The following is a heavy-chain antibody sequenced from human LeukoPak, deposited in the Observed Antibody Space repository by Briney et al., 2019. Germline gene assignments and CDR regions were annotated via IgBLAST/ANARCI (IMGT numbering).Heavy chain of an antibody. D-gene: IGHD3-3*01. CDR3: ARGIWSRTVSSYYFDY. CDR2: INAGNGNT. J-gene: IGHJ4*02. Sequence: ASVKVSCKASGYTFTSYAMHWVRQAPGQRLEWMGWINAGNGNTKYSQKFQGRVTITRDTSATTVYMEVTSLRSEDTAVYYCARGIWSRTVSSYYFDYWGQGTLVTVAS. V-gene: IGHV1-3*01. CDR1: GYTFTSYA.